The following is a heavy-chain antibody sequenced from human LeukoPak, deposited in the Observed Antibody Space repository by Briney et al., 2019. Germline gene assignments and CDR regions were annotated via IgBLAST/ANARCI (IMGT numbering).Heavy chain of an antibody. V-gene: IGHV4-39*07. CDR3: ARADIKGVNWFDP. J-gene: IGHJ5*02. CDR2: IYYSGST. D-gene: IGHD3-10*01. CDR1: GGSISSSSYY. Sequence: SETLSLTCTVSGGSISSSSYYWGWIRQPPGKGLEWIGSIYYSGSTYHNPSLKSRVTISVDTSKNQFSLKLSSVTAADTAVYHCARADIKGVNWFDPWGQGTLVTVSS.